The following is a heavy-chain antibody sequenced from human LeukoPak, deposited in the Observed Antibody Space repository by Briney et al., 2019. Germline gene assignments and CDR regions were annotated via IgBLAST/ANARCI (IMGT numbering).Heavy chain of an antibody. CDR3: ARQAVTSGWYFDY. CDR1: GFTFSSYA. J-gene: IGHJ4*02. D-gene: IGHD4-17*01. CDR2: ISYDGSNK. Sequence: PGRSLRLSCAASGFTFSSYAMHWVRQAPGKGLEWVAVISYDGSNKYYADSVKGRFTISRDNSKNTLYLQMNSLRAEDTAVYYCARQAVTSGWYFDYWGQGTLVTVSS. V-gene: IGHV3-30-3*01.